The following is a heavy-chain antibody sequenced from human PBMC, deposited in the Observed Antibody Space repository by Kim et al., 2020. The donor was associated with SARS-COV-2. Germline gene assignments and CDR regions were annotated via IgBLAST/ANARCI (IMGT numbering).Heavy chain of an antibody. J-gene: IGHJ5*02. CDR3: AKELWFRDIGLNWFDP. CDR1: GFTFSSYA. V-gene: IGHV3-23*01. D-gene: IGHD3-10*01. Sequence: GGSLRLSCAASGFTFSSYAMSWVRQAPGKGLEWVSAISGSGGSTYYADSVKGRFTISRDNSKNTLYLQMNSLRAEDTAVYYCAKELWFRDIGLNWFDPWGQGTLVTVSS. CDR2: ISGSGGST.